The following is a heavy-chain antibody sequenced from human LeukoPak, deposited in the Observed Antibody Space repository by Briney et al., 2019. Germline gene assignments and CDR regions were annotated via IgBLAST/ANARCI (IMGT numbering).Heavy chain of an antibody. CDR1: GYTFTSYG. V-gene: IGHV1-18*01. Sequence: ASVKVSCKASGYTFTSYGISWVRQAPGQGLEWMGWISAYNGNTNYAQKLQGRVTMTTDTSASTAYMELRSLRSDDTAVYYCARDRGAPTAMVAIYWGQGTLVTVSS. D-gene: IGHD5-18*01. J-gene: IGHJ4*02. CDR2: ISAYNGNT. CDR3: ARDRGAPTAMVAIY.